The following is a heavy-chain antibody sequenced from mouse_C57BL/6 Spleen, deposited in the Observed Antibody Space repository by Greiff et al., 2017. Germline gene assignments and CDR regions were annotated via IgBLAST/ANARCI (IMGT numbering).Heavy chain of an antibody. CDR1: GYTFTSYG. CDR2: IYPRSGNT. Sequence: QVQLKESGAELARPGASVKLSCKASGYTFTSYGISWVKQRTGQGLEWIGEIYPRSGNTYYNEKFKGKATLTADKSSSTAYMELRSLTSEDSAVYFCARKKGNGGNAMDYWGQGTSVTVSS. V-gene: IGHV1-81*01. CDR3: ARKKGNGGNAMDY. J-gene: IGHJ4*01.